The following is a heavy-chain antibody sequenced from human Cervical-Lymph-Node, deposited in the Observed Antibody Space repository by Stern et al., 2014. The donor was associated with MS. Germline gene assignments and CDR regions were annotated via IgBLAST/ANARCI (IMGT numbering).Heavy chain of an antibody. Sequence: QVQLQESAPGLVQPSQTLSLTCTVSGGSFSGVNLSWSWLRQPPGKGLEWIGNINYSARSSTNPSLQSSITMSADTSTAPLVLALTSVTAADTAVYYCARVACGDTSCYVNPRRGWFDPWGPGTLVTVSS. CDR3: ARVACGDTSCYVNPRRGWFDP. CDR1: GGSFSGVNLS. J-gene: IGHJ5*02. V-gene: IGHV4-30-4*01. CDR2: INYSARS. D-gene: IGHD2-2*01.